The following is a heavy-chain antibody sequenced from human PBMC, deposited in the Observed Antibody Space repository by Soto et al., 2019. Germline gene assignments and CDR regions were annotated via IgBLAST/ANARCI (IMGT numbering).Heavy chain of an antibody. CDR2: IKQDGSEK. D-gene: IGHD2-2*01. CDR1: GFTFSSYW. Sequence: GGSLRLSCAASGFTFSSYWMGWVRQAPGKGLEWVANIKQDGSEKNYVDSVKGRFTISRDNAKNLLYLQMNSLRAEDTAVFYCVTRRGGWRSAICSSGYWYVDLWGGGPLVTVPS. J-gene: IGHJ2*01. V-gene: IGHV3-7*01. CDR3: VTRRGGWRSAICSSGYWYVDL.